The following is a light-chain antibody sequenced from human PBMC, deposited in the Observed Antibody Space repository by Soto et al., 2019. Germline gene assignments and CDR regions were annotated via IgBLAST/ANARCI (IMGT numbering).Light chain of an antibody. V-gene: IGKV1-9*01. Sequence: IHVTQSPSSVSASVGYRVTITCRASQDIATYLAWYQHKPGRAPELLIHAASSLQSGVPSRFSGSGYGTEFNLTISSLQPEDFATYYCQQVSGYPLSFGGGTKVDIK. J-gene: IGKJ4*01. CDR1: QDIATY. CDR3: QQVSGYPLS. CDR2: AAS.